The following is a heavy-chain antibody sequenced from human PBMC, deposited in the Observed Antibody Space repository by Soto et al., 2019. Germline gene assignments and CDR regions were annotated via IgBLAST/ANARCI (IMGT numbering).Heavy chain of an antibody. V-gene: IGHV4-61*01. CDR3: ARVKVTKIDY. CDR1: GGSVSSGSYY. Sequence: SETLSLTCTVSGGSVSSGSYYWSWIRQPPGKGLEWIGYIYYSGSTNYNPSLKSRVTISVDTSKNQFSLKLSSVTAADTAVYYCARVKVTKIDYWGQGTLVTVSS. D-gene: IGHD2-21*02. CDR2: IYYSGST. J-gene: IGHJ4*02.